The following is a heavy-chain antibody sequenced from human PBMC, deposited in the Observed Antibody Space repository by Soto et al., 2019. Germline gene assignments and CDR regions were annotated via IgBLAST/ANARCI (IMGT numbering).Heavy chain of an antibody. CDR1: GFTFSSYG. V-gene: IGHV3-33*01. D-gene: IGHD2-21*01. Sequence: PGGSLRLSCAASGFTFSSYGMHWVRQAPGKGLEWVAVIWYDGSNKYYADSVKGRFTISRDNSKNTLYLQMNSLRAEDTAVYYCARVFRYYYYGMDVWGQGTTVTVSS. CDR2: IWYDGSNK. CDR3: ARVFRYYYYGMDV. J-gene: IGHJ6*02.